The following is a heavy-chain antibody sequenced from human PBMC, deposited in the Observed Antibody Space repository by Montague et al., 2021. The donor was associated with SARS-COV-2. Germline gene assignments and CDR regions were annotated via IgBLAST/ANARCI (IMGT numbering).Heavy chain of an antibody. CDR3: ARAPYYGPGKPYQFDY. J-gene: IGHJ4*01. CDR1: GYSINSNYY. Sequence: SETLSLTCTVSGYSINSNYYWGWIRQPPGKGLEWIGCSYHSGTTNYHPSLKSRVTISLDTSTNHFSLKVTSVTAADTAVYYCARAPYYGPGKPYQFDYWGRGTLVTVSS. CDR2: SYHSGTT. D-gene: IGHD3-10*01. V-gene: IGHV4-38-2*02.